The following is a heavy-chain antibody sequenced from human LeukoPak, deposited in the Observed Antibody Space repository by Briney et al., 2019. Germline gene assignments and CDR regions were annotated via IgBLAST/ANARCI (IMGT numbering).Heavy chain of an antibody. CDR1: GGSFSAYY. J-gene: IGHJ3*02. V-gene: IGHV4-34*01. CDR3: ARGYCRGTSCNRYTFDM. Sequence: SETLSLTCAVYGGSFSAYYWNWIRQPPGKGLEWIGEINHSGSTNYNPSLKSRVTISVDTSKNQFSLKLSSVTAADTAVYYCARGYCRGTSCNRYTFDMWGQGTMVTVSS. CDR2: INHSGST. D-gene: IGHD2-2*01.